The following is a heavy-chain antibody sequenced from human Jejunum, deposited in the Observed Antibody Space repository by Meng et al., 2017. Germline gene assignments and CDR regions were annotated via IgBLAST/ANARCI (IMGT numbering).Heavy chain of an antibody. CDR2: ISGMGGST. V-gene: IGHV3-23*01. J-gene: IGHJ4*02. CDR1: GFVFSSYL. CDR3: AKYIRAFDKWGSPPNS. Sequence: GGSLRLSCAASGFVFSSYLMTWVRQAPGKGLDWVASISGMGGSTYYTDSVKGRFTISRDNSRNTVSLQMSSLRAEDTAIYYCAKYIRAFDKWGSPPNSWGLGTLVTVSS. D-gene: IGHD3-16*01.